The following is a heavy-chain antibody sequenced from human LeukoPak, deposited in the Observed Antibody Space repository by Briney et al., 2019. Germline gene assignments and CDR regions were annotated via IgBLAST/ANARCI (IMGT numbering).Heavy chain of an antibody. Sequence: PSETLSLTCTVSGTSISRSDYYWGWIRQAPGKGLEWIGSIYYSGNTYYNPSLKSRVTISVDRSKNQFSLKETSVTAADTAVYYRARGRLRVPFDNWGQGTLVTVSS. V-gene: IGHV4-39*07. CDR2: IYYSGNT. CDR3: ARGRLRVPFDN. J-gene: IGHJ4*02. CDR1: GTSISRSDYY. D-gene: IGHD6-25*01.